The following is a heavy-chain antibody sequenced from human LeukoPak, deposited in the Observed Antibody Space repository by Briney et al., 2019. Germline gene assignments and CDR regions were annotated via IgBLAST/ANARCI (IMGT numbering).Heavy chain of an antibody. D-gene: IGHD3-22*01. CDR1: GFSFSDYA. Sequence: PGRSLRLSCAAAGFSFSDYAMVWVRQGPRKGREWGSGISIGGHDATFYADSVKGRFTVSRDNSKNTLYLQMNFLRVEDTALYYCAKDGLSYDTSTHIYHVDHWGQGTLVTVSS. CDR2: ISIGGHDAT. J-gene: IGHJ1*01. V-gene: IGHV3-23*01. CDR3: AKDGLSYDTSTHIYHVDH.